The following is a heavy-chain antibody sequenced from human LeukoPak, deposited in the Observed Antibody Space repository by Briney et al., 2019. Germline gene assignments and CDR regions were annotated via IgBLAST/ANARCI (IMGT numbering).Heavy chain of an antibody. V-gene: IGHV4-39*01. J-gene: IGHJ5*02. Sequence: PSETLSLTCTVSGGSISSSSYYWGWIRQPPGKGLEWIGSIYYSGSTYYNPSLKSRVTISVDTSKNQFSLKLSSVTAADTAVYYCARHDVVVVPAAIFYNWFDPWGQGTLVTVSP. CDR1: GGSISSSSYY. D-gene: IGHD2-2*01. CDR2: IYYSGST. CDR3: ARHDVVVVPAAIFYNWFDP.